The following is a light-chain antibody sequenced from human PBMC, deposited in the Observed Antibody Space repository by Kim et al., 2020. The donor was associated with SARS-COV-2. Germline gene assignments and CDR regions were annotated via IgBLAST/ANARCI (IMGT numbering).Light chain of an antibody. Sequence: NYASWYQQRPGQSPLLVIYRDDKWPSGIPERFSGSTSGNTATLTISGTQPMDEADYYCQAWDNSIVVFGGGTQLTVL. CDR3: QAWDNSIVV. V-gene: IGLV3-1*01. J-gene: IGLJ3*02. CDR1: NY. CDR2: RDD.